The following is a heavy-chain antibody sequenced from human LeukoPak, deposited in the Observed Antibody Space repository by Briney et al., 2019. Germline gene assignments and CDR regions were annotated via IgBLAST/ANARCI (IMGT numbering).Heavy chain of an antibody. Sequence: GGSLRLSCAASGFTFSSYEMNWVRQAPGKGLEWVSYISSSGSTIYYADSVKGRFTISRDNSKNTLYLQMNSLRAEDTAVYYCARQVDTMVRGSSYYYMDVWGKGTTVTVSS. V-gene: IGHV3-48*03. J-gene: IGHJ6*03. CDR3: ARQVDTMVRGSSYYYMDV. D-gene: IGHD3-10*01. CDR2: ISSSGSTI. CDR1: GFTFSSYE.